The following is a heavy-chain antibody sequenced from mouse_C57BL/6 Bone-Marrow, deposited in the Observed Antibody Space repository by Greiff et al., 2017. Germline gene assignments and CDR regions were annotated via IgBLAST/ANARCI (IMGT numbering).Heavy chain of an antibody. V-gene: IGHV5-4*01. D-gene: IGHD4-1*01. CDR1: GFTFSSYA. J-gene: IGHJ2*01. Sequence: EVQLVESGGGLVKPGGSLKLSCAASGFTFSSYAMSWVRQTPEKRLEWVATISDGGSYTYYPDNVKGRFTISRDNAKNNLYLQMSHLKSEDTAMYYCARDTGTLYFDYWGQGTTLTVSS. CDR2: ISDGGSYT. CDR3: ARDTGTLYFDY.